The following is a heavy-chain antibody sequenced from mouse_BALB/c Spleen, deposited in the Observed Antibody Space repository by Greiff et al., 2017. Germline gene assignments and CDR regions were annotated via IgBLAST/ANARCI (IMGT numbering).Heavy chain of an antibody. V-gene: IGHV5-12-1*01. J-gene: IGHJ3*01. CDR1: GFAFSSYD. Sequence: EVQGVESGGGLVKPGGSLKLSCAASGFAFSSYDMSWVRQTPEKRLEWVAYISSGGGSTYYPDTVKGRFTISRDNATNTLYLQMSSLKSEDTAMYYCARDITLWGQGTLVTVSA. CDR3: ARDITL. CDR2: ISSGGGST. D-gene: IGHD1-1*01.